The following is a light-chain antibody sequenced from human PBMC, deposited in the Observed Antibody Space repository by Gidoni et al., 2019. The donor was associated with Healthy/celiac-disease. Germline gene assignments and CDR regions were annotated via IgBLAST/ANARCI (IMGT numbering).Light chain of an antibody. J-gene: IGKJ4*01. CDR2: DAS. V-gene: IGKV3-11*01. Sequence: EIVLTQSPATLSLSPGERATLSCRARQSVSSYLAWYQQKPGQAPRLLIYDASNRATGIPARFSGSGSGTDFTLTISSLEPEDFAVYYCQQRSNWQSTFGGGTKVEIK. CDR1: QSVSSY. CDR3: QQRSNWQST.